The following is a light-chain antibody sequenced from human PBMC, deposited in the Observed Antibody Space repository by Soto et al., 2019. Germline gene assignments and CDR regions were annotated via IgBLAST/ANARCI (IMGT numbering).Light chain of an antibody. J-gene: IGKJ4*01. V-gene: IGKV4-1*01. CDR3: QQYYNSPLT. Sequence: DIVMTQSPDSLAVSLGERATINCKSSQSVLSSSDNRNYLAWYQQKAGQPPKLLIYWASSRESGVPDRFSGAGSGTDFTLNISSLQAEDVAVYYCQQYYNSPLTFGGGTKVDIK. CDR2: WAS. CDR1: QSVLSSSDNRNY.